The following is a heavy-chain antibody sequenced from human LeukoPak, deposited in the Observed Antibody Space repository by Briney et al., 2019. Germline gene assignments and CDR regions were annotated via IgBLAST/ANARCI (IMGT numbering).Heavy chain of an antibody. V-gene: IGHV4-34*01. Sequence: SETLSLTCAVYGGSFSGYYWSWIRQPPGTGLEWIGEINHSGSTNYNPSLKSRVTISVDTSKNQFSLKLSSVTAADTAVYYCARGLSISTVVTPFDYWGQGTLVTVSS. CDR3: ARGLSISTVVTPFDY. J-gene: IGHJ4*02. CDR1: GGSFSGYY. D-gene: IGHD4-23*01. CDR2: INHSGST.